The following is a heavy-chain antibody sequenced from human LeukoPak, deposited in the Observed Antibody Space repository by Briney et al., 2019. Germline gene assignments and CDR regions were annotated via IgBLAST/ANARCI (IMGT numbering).Heavy chain of an antibody. CDR1: GFTFNTYS. D-gene: IGHD5-18*01. CDR2: ISSSSVTI. V-gene: IGHV3-48*01. Sequence: GGSLRLSCAASGFTFNTYSMNWVRQAPGKGLEWVSYISSSSVTIYYADSVKGRFTISRDNAKNSLYLQMNSLRVEDTAVYYCASFTAMYNWGQGTPVTVSS. CDR3: ASFTAMYN. J-gene: IGHJ4*02.